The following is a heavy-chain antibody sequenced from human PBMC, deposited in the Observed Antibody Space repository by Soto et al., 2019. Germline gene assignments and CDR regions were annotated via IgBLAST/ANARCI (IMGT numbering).Heavy chain of an antibody. D-gene: IGHD3-16*02. CDR1: GGSISSGGYY. Sequence: QVQLQESGPGLVKPSQTLSLTCTVSGGSISSGGYYWSWIRQHPGKGLEWIGYIYYSGSTYYNPSLKSRVTISVDTSKNQFSLKLSSVTAADTAVYYCARFYMYYDYIWGSYRKDGDAFDIWGQGTMVTVSS. CDR2: IYYSGST. CDR3: ARFYMYYDYIWGSYRKDGDAFDI. V-gene: IGHV4-31*03. J-gene: IGHJ3*02.